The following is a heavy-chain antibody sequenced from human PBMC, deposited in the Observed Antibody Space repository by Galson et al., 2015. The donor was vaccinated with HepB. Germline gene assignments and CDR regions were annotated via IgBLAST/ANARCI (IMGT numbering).Heavy chain of an antibody. D-gene: IGHD3-9*01. CDR2: IKSKTDGGTT. J-gene: IGHJ3*02. CDR1: GFTFSNAW. CDR3: TTDRVGTFDWLLYRIGDAFDI. V-gene: IGHV3-15*01. Sequence: SLRLSCAASGFTFSNAWMSWVRQAPGKGLEWVGRIKSKTDGGTTDYAAPVKGRFTISRDDSKNTLYLQMNSLKTEDTAVYYCTTDRVGTFDWLLYRIGDAFDIWGQGTMVTVSS.